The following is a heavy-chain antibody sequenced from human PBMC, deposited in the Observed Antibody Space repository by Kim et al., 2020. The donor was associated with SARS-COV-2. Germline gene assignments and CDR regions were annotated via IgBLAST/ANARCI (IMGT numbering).Heavy chain of an antibody. CDR1: GGSISSYY. J-gene: IGHJ4*02. Sequence: SETLSLTCTVSGGSISSYYWSWIRQPPGKGLEWIWYIYYSGSTNYNPSLKSRVTISVDTSKNQFSLKLSSVTAADTAVYYCARLWFGALDYWGQGTLVTVSS. D-gene: IGHD3-10*01. V-gene: IGHV4-59*08. CDR3: ARLWFGALDY. CDR2: IYYSGST.